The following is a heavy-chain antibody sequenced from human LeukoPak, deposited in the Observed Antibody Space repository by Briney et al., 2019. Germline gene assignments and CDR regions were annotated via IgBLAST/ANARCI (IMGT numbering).Heavy chain of an antibody. Sequence: ASVKVSCKASGYTFTSYGISWVRQAPGQGLEWMGWISAYNGNTNYAQKLQGRVTMTTDTSTSTAYMELRGLRSDDTAVYYCARRSSIAARRAIDYWGQGTLVTVSS. V-gene: IGHV1-18*01. CDR1: GYTFTSYG. D-gene: IGHD6-6*01. J-gene: IGHJ4*02. CDR2: ISAYNGNT. CDR3: ARRSSIAARRAIDY.